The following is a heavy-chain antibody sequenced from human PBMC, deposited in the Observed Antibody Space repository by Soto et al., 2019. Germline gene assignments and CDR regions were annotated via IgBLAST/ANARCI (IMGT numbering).Heavy chain of an antibody. CDR1: GESVSDSY. CDR3: ARGVMEGAFKGGSRSYYWFLDL. CDR2: INPSKGA. Sequence: QAHLQQWGAGLVRPSETLSLTCAVYGESVSDSYWTWIRRSPGRGLEWLGEINPSKGATYNTSLKSRSSISLDTSKRQLSWKLFSATAADTAVYYCARGVMEGAFKGGSRSYYWFLDLWGRGTLVAVSS. D-gene: IGHD3-16*01. V-gene: IGHV4-34*01. J-gene: IGHJ2*01.